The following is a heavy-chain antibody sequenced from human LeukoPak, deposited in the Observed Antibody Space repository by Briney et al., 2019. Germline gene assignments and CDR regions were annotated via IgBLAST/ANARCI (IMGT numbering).Heavy chain of an antibody. V-gene: IGHV3-53*01. CDR2: IYPGGVT. D-gene: IGHD3-22*01. CDR1: GFTFSSYA. J-gene: IGHJ6*04. CDR3: AREIGYYFDSDDSRLRGRLDV. Sequence: PGGSLRLSCAASGFTFSSYAMHWVRQAPGKGLEWVSVIYPGGVTKYAESVKGRFTVSRDIAKNTVYLEMNDLRAEDTALYYCAREIGYYFDSDDSRLRGRLDVWGKGTSVTVSS.